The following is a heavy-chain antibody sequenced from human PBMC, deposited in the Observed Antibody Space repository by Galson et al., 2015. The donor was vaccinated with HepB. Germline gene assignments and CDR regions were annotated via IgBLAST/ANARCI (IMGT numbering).Heavy chain of an antibody. CDR1: GFTFSSYW. J-gene: IGHJ3*02. D-gene: IGHD6-13*01. Sequence: SLRLSCAASGFTFSSYWMSWVRQAPGKGLEWVANIKQDGSEKYYVDSVKGRFTISRDNAKNSLYLQMNSLRAEDTAVYYCARYMLVQGLGGRAFDIWGQGTMVTVSS. V-gene: IGHV3-7*03. CDR2: IKQDGSEK. CDR3: ARYMLVQGLGGRAFDI.